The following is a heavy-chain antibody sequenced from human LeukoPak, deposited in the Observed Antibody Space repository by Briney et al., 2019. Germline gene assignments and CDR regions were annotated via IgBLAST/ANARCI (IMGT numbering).Heavy chain of an antibody. D-gene: IGHD6-13*01. V-gene: IGHV3-23*01. CDR1: GFTFSSYA. CDR2: ISGSGDRT. J-gene: IGHJ4*02. CDR3: AKRYSSSWYYFDY. Sequence: PGGSLRLSCAASGFTFSSYAMSWVRQAPGKGLEWVSAISGSGDRTYYADSVKGRFTISRDNSKNTLYLQMNSLRAEDTAVYYCAKRYSSSWYYFDYWGQGTLVTVSS.